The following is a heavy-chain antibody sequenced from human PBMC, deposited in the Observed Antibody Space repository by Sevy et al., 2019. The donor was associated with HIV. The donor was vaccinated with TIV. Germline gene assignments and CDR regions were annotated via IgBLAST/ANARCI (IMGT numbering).Heavy chain of an antibody. V-gene: IGHV1-18*01. CDR2: INTYNGNT. D-gene: IGHD6-19*01. Sequence: ASVKVSCKASGYIFTTFAISWVRQAPGQGLEWMAWINTYNGNTKYAQELQGRVTLTTDTSTTTVYMELGSLKSDDTAVYFCARDRGSGWDDYWGHGTLVTVSS. J-gene: IGHJ4*01. CDR1: GYIFTTFA. CDR3: ARDRGSGWDDY.